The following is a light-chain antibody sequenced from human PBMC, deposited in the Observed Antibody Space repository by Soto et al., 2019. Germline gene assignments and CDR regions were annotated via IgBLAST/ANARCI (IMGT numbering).Light chain of an antibody. CDR2: EVN. CDR3: SSFVGAPVI. Sequence: QSALTQPPSASGSPGQSVTIPCAGTSTDVGEYNYVSWYQQHPGKVPKLIIFEVNKRPSGVPDRFSGSKPGDTASLTVSGLQAEDEADYYCSSFVGAPVIFGGGTQLTVL. J-gene: IGLJ2*01. V-gene: IGLV2-8*01. CDR1: STDVGEYNY.